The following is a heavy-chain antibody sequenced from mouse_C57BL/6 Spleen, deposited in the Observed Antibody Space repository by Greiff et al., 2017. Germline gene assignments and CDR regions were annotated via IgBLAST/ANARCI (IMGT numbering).Heavy chain of an antibody. J-gene: IGHJ4*01. CDR1: GYTFTSYT. V-gene: IGHV1-4*01. CDR3: ARGIITTVVATGAMDY. D-gene: IGHD1-1*01. Sequence: QVQLQQSGAELARPGASVQMSCKASGYTFTSYTMHWVKQRPGQGLEWIGYINPSSGYTKYNQTFKDKATLTADNSSSTAYMQLSSLTSEDSTVYYWARGIITTVVATGAMDYWGQGTSVTVSS. CDR2: INPSSGYT.